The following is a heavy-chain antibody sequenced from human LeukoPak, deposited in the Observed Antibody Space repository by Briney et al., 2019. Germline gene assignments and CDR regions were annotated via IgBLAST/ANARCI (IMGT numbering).Heavy chain of an antibody. Sequence: ASVTVSCTASGYTFTGYYMHWVRQAPGQGLEWMGWINPNSGGTNYAQKFQGRVTMTRDTSISTAYMELSRLRSDDTAVYYCARDIEGGYNYHYFDYWGQGTLVTVSS. V-gene: IGHV1-2*02. CDR2: INPNSGGT. CDR3: ARDIEGGYNYHYFDY. CDR1: GYTFTGYY. J-gene: IGHJ4*02. D-gene: IGHD5-24*01.